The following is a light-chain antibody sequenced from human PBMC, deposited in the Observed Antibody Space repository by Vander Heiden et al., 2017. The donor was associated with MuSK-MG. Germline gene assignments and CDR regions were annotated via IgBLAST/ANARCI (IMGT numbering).Light chain of an antibody. Sequence: QSVLTPPPSVSGAPGQRVTISCTGNSSNIGAGYDVHWYQQFPGKAPKFLIFANDNRPSGVPDRFSGSKSGSSASLAITGLQAEDEADYYCQSYDTSLTGVVFGGGTKLTVL. V-gene: IGLV1-40*01. J-gene: IGLJ2*01. CDR3: QSYDTSLTGVV. CDR1: SSNIGAGYD. CDR2: AND.